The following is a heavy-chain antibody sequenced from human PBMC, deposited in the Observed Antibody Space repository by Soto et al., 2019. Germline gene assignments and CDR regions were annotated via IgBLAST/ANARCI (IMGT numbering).Heavy chain of an antibody. J-gene: IGHJ3*02. CDR3: ARDGGYTGYEEGNPFDI. CDR1: GGSISHHY. Sequence: PSETLSLTCTVSGGSISHHYWIWIRQPAGTRLEWIGRMYVTGTTNYNPSLKNRVSMSIDTSKNQFSLKLSSVTAADTAVYYCARDGGYTGYEEGNPFDIWGQGTMVTVSS. D-gene: IGHD5-12*01. CDR2: MYVTGTT. V-gene: IGHV4-4*07.